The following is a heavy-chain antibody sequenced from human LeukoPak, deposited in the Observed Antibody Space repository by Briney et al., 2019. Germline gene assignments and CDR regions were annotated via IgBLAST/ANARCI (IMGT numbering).Heavy chain of an antibody. CDR2: IYYIGNT. V-gene: IGHV4-31*03. D-gene: IGHD6-6*01. CDR3: ARVVRQLGEVVDY. J-gene: IGHJ4*02. CDR1: GGSSSSVGYY. Sequence: SETLSLTCTVSGGSSSSVGYYWRWIRQHPGEGLEWIGYIYYIGNTYYNPSLKSRVTISVDTSKNQFSLKLSSVTAADTAVYYCARVVRQLGEVVDYWGQGTLVTVSS.